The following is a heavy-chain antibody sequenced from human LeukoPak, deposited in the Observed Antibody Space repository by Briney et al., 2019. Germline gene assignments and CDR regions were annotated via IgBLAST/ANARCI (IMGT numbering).Heavy chain of an antibody. V-gene: IGHV1-24*01. CDR3: ATDPQYSGYDWGLFYY. J-gene: IGHJ4*02. Sequence: ASVKVSCKVSGYTLTELSMHWVRQAPGKGLEWMGGFDPEDGETIYAQKFQGRVTMTEDTSTDTAYMELSSLRSEDTAVYYCATDPQYSGYDWGLFYYWGQGTLVTVSS. CDR1: GYTLTELS. D-gene: IGHD5-12*01. CDR2: FDPEDGET.